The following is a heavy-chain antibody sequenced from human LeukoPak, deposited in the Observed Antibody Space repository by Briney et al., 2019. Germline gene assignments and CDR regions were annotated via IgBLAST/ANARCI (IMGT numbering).Heavy chain of an antibody. CDR1: GYPFTSYY. J-gene: IGHJ4*02. CDR2: INPNSGGT. V-gene: IGHV1-2*02. CDR3: ARDGTGVYNLVQY. Sequence: ASVKVSCKASGYPFTSYYIHWVRQAPGQGLEWMGWINPNSGGTNYAQKFQGRVTMTRDTSISAVYMELSRLRSDDTAVYYCARDGTGVYNLVQYWGQGTLVTVSS. D-gene: IGHD5-24*01.